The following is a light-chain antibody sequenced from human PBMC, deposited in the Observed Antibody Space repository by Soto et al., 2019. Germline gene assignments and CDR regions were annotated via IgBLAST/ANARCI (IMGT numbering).Light chain of an antibody. CDR2: DVS. CDR1: SSDVGGYNY. CDR3: SSYTSSSLHV. V-gene: IGLV2-14*03. J-gene: IGLJ1*01. Sequence: QSALTQPASVSGSPGQSITISCTGTSSDVGGYNYVSWYQQHPGKAPKLMIYDVSNRPSGVSNRFSGSKSGNTASLTISGLQGEDEADYYCSSYTSSSLHVFGTGTKPPS.